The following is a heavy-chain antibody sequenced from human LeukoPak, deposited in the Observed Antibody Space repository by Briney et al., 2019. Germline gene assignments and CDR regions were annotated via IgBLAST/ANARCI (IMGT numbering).Heavy chain of an antibody. V-gene: IGHV3-48*01. CDR2: ISSSSSTI. D-gene: IGHD5-24*01. CDR1: GFTFSDYS. J-gene: IGHJ4*02. CDR3: TREPVEMATLFSFDY. Sequence: GGSLRLSCAASGFTFSDYSMNWVRQAPGKGLEWVSYISSSSSTIYYADSVKGRFTISRDNSKNTLYLQMNSLRVEDTAVYYCTREPVEMATLFSFDYWGQGTLVTVS.